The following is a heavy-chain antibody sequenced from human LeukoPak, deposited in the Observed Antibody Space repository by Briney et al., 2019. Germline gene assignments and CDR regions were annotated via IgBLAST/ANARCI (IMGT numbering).Heavy chain of an antibody. CDR2: IYYSGST. CDR3: ARGAQGSSVVMDV. J-gene: IGHJ6*02. CDR1: GGSISSGDYY. V-gene: IGHV4-30-4*01. Sequence: PSETLSPTCTVSGGSISSGDYYWSWIRQPPGKGLEWIGYIYYSGSTYYNPSLKSRVTISVDTSKNQFSLKLSSVTAADTAVYYCARGAQGSSVVMDVWGQGTTVTVSS. D-gene: IGHD6-25*01.